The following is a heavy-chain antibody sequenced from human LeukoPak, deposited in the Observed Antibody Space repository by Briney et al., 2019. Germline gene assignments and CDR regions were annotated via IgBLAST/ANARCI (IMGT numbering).Heavy chain of an antibody. CDR3: ARGLQNVLLWFGESPKKYYFDY. CDR2: PNHSGCT. J-gene: IGHJ4*02. D-gene: IGHD3-10*01. V-gene: IGHV4-34*01. CDR1: GGSFSGYY. Sequence: KSAETLSLTCAVYGGSFSGYYWSWIRQPPGKGLEGFGEPNHSGCTHYTPSLKSRVTISVHTSKNQFSLKLSSVAAADTAVYYCARGLQNVLLWFGESPKKYYFDYWGQGTLVSV.